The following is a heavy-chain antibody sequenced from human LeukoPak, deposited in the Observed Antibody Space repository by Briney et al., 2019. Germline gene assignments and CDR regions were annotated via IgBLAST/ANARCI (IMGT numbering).Heavy chain of an antibody. J-gene: IGHJ4*01. D-gene: IGHD3-22*01. Sequence: PGGSLRLSCITSGFNFGDYAMSWFRQAPGKGLEWVGFVRSKANGGTTEYAASVKGRFTILRDDSRGTAYLQITSLKTEDPAVYFCPHDTSGYAYYFDYWGRGTQVTVSP. CDR2: VRSKANGGTT. V-gene: IGHV3-49*03. CDR1: GFNFGDYA. CDR3: PHDTSGYAYYFDY.